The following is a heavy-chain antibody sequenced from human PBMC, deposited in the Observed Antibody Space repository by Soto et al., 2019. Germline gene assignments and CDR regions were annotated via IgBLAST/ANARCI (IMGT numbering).Heavy chain of an antibody. CDR2: IYPGDSDT. J-gene: IGHJ4*02. D-gene: IGHD6-13*01. CDR1: GYSFTTYW. Sequence: GESLKISCKASGYSFTTYWIGWVRQMPGKGLEWMGIIYPGDSDTRYSPSFQGQVTISADKSISTAYLQWSSLKASDSAMFYCARKDIAGNSVDFWGQGTLVTVSS. CDR3: ARKDIAGNSVDF. V-gene: IGHV5-51*01.